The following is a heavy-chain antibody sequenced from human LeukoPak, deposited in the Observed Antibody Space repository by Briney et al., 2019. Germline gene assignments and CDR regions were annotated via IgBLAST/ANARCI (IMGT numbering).Heavy chain of an antibody. CDR3: AKDSAFYYIDV. CDR2: IRYNGNNQ. V-gene: IGHV3-30*02. CDR1: GFTFNNYG. Sequence: GGSLRLSCAASGFTFNNYGMHWVRQAPGKGLEWMAFIRYNGNNQYYADSVKGRFTISRDNSKNTLYLQMNSLKGDDTAVYYCAKDSAFYYIDVWGKGTTVIISS. D-gene: IGHD3-10*01. J-gene: IGHJ6*03.